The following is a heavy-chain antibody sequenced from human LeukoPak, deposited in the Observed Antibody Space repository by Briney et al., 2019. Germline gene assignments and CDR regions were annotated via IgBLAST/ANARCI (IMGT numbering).Heavy chain of an antibody. V-gene: IGHV3-21*01. J-gene: IGHJ4*02. CDR3: AREDCSSTSCYNFDY. CDR2: ISSGSSYV. CDR1: GFTFSTYS. D-gene: IGHD2-2*01. Sequence: GGSLRLSCAASGFTFSTYSMNWVRQAPGKGLEWVSSISSGSSYVYYADSVKGRFTISRDNAKNSLYLQMNSLRAEDTAVYYCAREDCSSTSCYNFDYWGREPWSPSPQ.